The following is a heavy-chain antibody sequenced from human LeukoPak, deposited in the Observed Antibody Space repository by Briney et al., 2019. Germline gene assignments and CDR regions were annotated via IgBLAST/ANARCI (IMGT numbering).Heavy chain of an antibody. V-gene: IGHV1-46*01. CDR1: GYTFTGYY. J-gene: IGHJ4*02. Sequence: ASVKVSCKASGYTFTGYYMHWVRQAPGQGLEWMGIINPSGGSTSYAQKFQGRVTMTRDMSTSTVYMELSSLRSEDTAVYYCARVYYDSSGYYPFDYWGQGTLVTVSS. CDR3: ARVYYDSSGYYPFDY. D-gene: IGHD3-22*01. CDR2: INPSGGST.